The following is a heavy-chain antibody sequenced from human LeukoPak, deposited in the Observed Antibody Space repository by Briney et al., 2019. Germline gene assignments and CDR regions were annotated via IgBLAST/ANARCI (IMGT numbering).Heavy chain of an antibody. CDR1: GYTFTSYY. V-gene: IGHV1-2*02. Sequence: ASVKVSCKASGYTFTSYYMHWVRQAPGQGLEWMGWINPKSGGTSYAQKFQGRVTMTRDTSISAADMELSRLRSADTAVYYCARARYSGSYYLDDWGQGTLVTVSS. CDR3: ARARYSGSYYLDD. D-gene: IGHD1-26*01. J-gene: IGHJ4*02. CDR2: INPKSGGT.